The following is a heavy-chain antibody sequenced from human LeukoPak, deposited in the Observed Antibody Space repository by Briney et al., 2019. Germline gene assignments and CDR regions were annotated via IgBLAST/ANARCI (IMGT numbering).Heavy chain of an antibody. Sequence: PSETLSLTCTVSGGSISSGDYYWSWVRQPPGKGLERIGYIYYSGSTYYNPSLKSRVTISVDTSKNQFSLKLSSVTAADTAVYYCARDHDRKIGAGWYFDLWGRGTLVTVSS. CDR1: GGSISSGDYY. V-gene: IGHV4-30-4*01. J-gene: IGHJ2*01. D-gene: IGHD1-14*01. CDR3: ARDHDRKIGAGWYFDL. CDR2: IYYSGST.